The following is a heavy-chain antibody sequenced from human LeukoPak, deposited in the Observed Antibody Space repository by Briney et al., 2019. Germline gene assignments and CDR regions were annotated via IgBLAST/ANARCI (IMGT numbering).Heavy chain of an antibody. J-gene: IGHJ4*02. D-gene: IGHD5-24*01. CDR3: ARASRDGYNQNFDH. V-gene: IGHV5-51*01. CDR2: IYPGGSET. CDR1: GYSTSSYW. Sequence: GESLKISCKGLGYSTSSYWNAWVRQRPGKGLEWMGIIYPGGSETRYDPSFQGQVTTSADSSTSTAYLQWSSLRASDTAMYYCARASRDGYNQNFDHWGQGTLVTVSS.